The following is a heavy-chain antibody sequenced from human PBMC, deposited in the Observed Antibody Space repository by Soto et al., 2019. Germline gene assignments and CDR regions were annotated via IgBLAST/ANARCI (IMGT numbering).Heavy chain of an antibody. J-gene: IGHJ4*02. Sequence: PGGSLRLSCAASGFTFSSYAMSWVRQAPGKGLEWVSAISGSGGSTYYADSVKGRFTISRDNSKNTLYLQMNSLRAEDTAVYYCAKDAPRYCSGGSCYGTDYWGQGTLVTVSS. CDR2: ISGSGGST. D-gene: IGHD2-15*01. CDR3: AKDAPRYCSGGSCYGTDY. V-gene: IGHV3-23*01. CDR1: GFTFSSYA.